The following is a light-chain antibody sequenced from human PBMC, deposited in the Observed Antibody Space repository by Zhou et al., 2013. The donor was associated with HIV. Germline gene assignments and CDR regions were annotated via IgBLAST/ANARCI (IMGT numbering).Light chain of an antibody. CDR2: DAS. CDR1: QSVYKY. CDR3: QQRSNWPLT. J-gene: IGKJ4*01. Sequence: EVVLTQSPTTLSLSPGERATLSCRASQSVYKYLAWYQQKPGQAPRLLIYDASDRATGIPARFSGSGSETDFTLTISSLEPEDFAVYYCQQRSNWPLTFGGGTKVEIK. V-gene: IGKV3-11*01.